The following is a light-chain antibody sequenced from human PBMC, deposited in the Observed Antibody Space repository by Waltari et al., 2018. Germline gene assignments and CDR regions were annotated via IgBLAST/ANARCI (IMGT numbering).Light chain of an antibody. V-gene: IGLV3-19*01. J-gene: IGLJ1*01. Sequence: SSELTQDPAVSVALGQTVRITCQGDRPRSYYANWYQQKPGQAPVLVIYGKNNRPSGIPDRFSGSSSGNTASLTITGAQAEDEADYYCNSRDSSGNLYVFGTGTKVTVL. CDR1: RPRSYY. CDR3: NSRDSSGNLYV. CDR2: GKN.